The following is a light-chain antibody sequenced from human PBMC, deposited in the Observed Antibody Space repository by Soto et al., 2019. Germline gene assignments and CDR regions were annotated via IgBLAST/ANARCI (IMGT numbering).Light chain of an antibody. CDR2: LEGSGSY. CDR3: ETWDSNTQV. Sequence: QPVLTQSSSASASLGSSVKLTCTLSSGHSSYIIAWHQQQPGKAPRYLMKLEGSGSYNKGSGVPDRFSGSSSGADRYLTISNLQSEDEADYYSETWDSNTQVFGGGTKLTV. J-gene: IGLJ3*02. V-gene: IGLV4-60*03. CDR1: SGHSSYI.